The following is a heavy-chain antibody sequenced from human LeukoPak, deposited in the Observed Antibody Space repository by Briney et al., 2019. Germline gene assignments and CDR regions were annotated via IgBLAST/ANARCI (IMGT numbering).Heavy chain of an antibody. CDR2: IYSGGTT. J-gene: IGHJ1*01. D-gene: IGHD3-3*01. V-gene: IGHV3-53*01. CDR3: ASLEGGPSDGR. CDR1: GFPVRSRY. Sequence: GGSLRLSCEVSGFPVRSRYMTWVRQPPGRGLECVAVIYSGGTTYHIDSVKGRFTISRDISKSTMYLEMNNLRVEDTATYYCASLEGGPSDGRWGQGTLVIVSS.